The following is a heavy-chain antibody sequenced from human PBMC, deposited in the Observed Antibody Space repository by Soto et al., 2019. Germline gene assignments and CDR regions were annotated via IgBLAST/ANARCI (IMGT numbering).Heavy chain of an antibody. V-gene: IGHV3-7*01. CDR3: ARDSLPSYYDFWSGYLTVGYFDY. J-gene: IGHJ4*02. CDR2: IKQDGSEK. Sequence: GGSLRLSCAASGFTFSSYWMSWVRQAPGKGLEWVANIKQDGSEKYYVDSVKGRFTISRDNAKNSLYLQMNSLRAEDTAVYYCARDSLPSYYDFWSGYLTVGYFDYWGQGTLVTVSS. CDR1: GFTFSSYW. D-gene: IGHD3-3*01.